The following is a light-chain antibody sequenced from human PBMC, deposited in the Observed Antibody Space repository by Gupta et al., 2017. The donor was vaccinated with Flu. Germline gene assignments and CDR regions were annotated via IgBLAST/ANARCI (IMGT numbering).Light chain of an antibody. V-gene: IGLV1-44*01. CDR2: GNS. CDR1: SANIGSNN. Sequence: SANIGSNNVNWYRQVPGTAPKLLIYGNSGRPSGVPARFSGSKSGTSASLAISGLQSEDEADYYCAAWDDSLTGHYVFGSGTTVTVL. J-gene: IGLJ1*01. CDR3: AAWDDSLTGHYV.